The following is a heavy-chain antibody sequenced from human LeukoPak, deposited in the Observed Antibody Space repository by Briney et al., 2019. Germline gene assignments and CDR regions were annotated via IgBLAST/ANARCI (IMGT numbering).Heavy chain of an antibody. J-gene: IGHJ4*02. D-gene: IGHD3-16*01. CDR1: GFTFDDYA. V-gene: IGHV3-9*01. CDR2: ISWNSGSI. Sequence: PGGSLRLSCAASGFTFDDYAMHWVRQAPGKGLEWVSGISWNSGSIGYADSVKGRFTISRDNAKNSLYLQMNSLRAEDTALYYCAKASSHYDYVWGSSQLNFFDYWGQGTLVTVSS. CDR3: AKASSHYDYVWGSSQLNFFDY.